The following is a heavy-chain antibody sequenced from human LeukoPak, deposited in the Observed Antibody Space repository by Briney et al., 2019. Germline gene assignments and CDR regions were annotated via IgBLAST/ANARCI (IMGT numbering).Heavy chain of an antibody. CDR2: IYYSGDT. Sequence: SETLSLTCTVSRGSISGYSWSWIRQSPGGGLEWIGYIYYSGDTAYNPSLRSRVTMSVDTSKNQFSLKLSSVTAADTAVYYCARGGFYYYDSSGYLDYWGQGTLVTVSS. V-gene: IGHV4-59*12. D-gene: IGHD3-22*01. CDR1: RGSISGYS. CDR3: ARGGFYYYDSSGYLDY. J-gene: IGHJ4*02.